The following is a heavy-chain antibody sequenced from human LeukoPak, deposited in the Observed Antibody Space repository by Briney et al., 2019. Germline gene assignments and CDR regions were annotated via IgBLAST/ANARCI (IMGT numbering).Heavy chain of an antibody. Sequence: ASVKVSCKASGYTFTSYDINWVRQATGQGLEWMGWMNPNSGGTNYAQKFQGRVTMTRDTSISTAYMELSRLRSDDTAVYYCARSPAWLQLALTFDYWGQGTLVTVSS. CDR2: MNPNSGGT. CDR1: GYTFTSYD. CDR3: ARSPAWLQLALTFDY. D-gene: IGHD5-24*01. J-gene: IGHJ4*02. V-gene: IGHV1-2*02.